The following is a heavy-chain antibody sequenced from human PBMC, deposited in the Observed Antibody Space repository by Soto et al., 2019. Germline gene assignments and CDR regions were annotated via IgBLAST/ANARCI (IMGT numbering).Heavy chain of an antibody. D-gene: IGHD5-12*01. Sequence: HPGGSLRLSCAASGFTFSSYAMHWVRQAPGKGLEWVAAICGGGSNKYYADSVKGRFTISRDNSKNTLYLQMNSLRAEDTAVYYCARDRGYRNWFDPWGQGTLVTVSS. V-gene: IGHV3-33*08. J-gene: IGHJ5*02. CDR3: ARDRGYRNWFDP. CDR1: GFTFSSYA. CDR2: ICGGGSNK.